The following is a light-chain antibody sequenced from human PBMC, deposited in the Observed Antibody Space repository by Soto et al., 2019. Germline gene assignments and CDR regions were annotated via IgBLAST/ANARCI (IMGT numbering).Light chain of an antibody. V-gene: IGKV4-1*01. CDR2: WAS. CDR1: QSVLYSSNNKNY. CDR3: HQYYTTPWT. Sequence: DIVMTQSPDSLTVSLGERATINCKSSQSVLYSSNNKNYLTWYQQKPGQPPKLLIYWASTRASGVPDRFSGSGSGTDFTLTISSLQAEDVAVYYCHQYYTTPWTFGQGTNVEIK. J-gene: IGKJ1*01.